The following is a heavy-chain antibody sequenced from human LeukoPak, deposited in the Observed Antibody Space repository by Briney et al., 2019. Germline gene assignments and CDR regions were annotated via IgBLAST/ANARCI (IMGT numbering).Heavy chain of an antibody. D-gene: IGHD2-2*01. Sequence: GSLRLSCAASGFTVSNTFMSWVRQAPGKGLEWVSVIYSVGTTYYADSVKGRFTIPRDNSKNTLYLQMHSLRAEDTAMYYCARGLGYCTSTTCLLPFDYWGQGTLVTVSS. V-gene: IGHV3-53*01. J-gene: IGHJ4*02. CDR3: ARGLGYCTSTTCLLPFDY. CDR2: IYSVGTT. CDR1: GFTVSNTF.